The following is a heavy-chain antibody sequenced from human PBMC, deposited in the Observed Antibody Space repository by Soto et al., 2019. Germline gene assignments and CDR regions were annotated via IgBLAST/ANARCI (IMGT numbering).Heavy chain of an antibody. Sequence: SETLSLTCAVHGGSVSSFYWTWTRQPPGKGLEWIGEIHPSGDKNYNPSLSGRVAMSVDTSNNQFSLTLTSVTAADTAVYYCARGQDSAKIGYWGQGTLVTVSS. CDR3: ARGQDSAKIGY. D-gene: IGHD5-18*01. CDR2: IHPSGDK. J-gene: IGHJ4*02. CDR1: GGSVSSFY. V-gene: IGHV4-34*01.